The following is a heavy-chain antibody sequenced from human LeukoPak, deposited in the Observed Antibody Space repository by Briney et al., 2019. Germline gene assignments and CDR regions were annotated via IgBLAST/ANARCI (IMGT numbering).Heavy chain of an antibody. Sequence: GGSLRLSCAASGFTFSNFLMTWVRQAPGKGLEWVANIRQDGDTKYYVDSVKGRFTISRDNAMNSLYLQMNSLRAEDTAIYYCARSLPYGTTWYGRSDFWGQGTLVTVSS. CDR2: IRQDGDTK. CDR1: GFTFSNFL. J-gene: IGHJ4*02. V-gene: IGHV3-7*03. CDR3: ARSLPYGTTWYGRSDF. D-gene: IGHD6-13*01.